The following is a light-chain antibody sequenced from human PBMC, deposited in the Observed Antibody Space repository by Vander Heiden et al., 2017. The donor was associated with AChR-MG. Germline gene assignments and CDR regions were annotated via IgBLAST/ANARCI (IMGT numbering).Light chain of an antibody. CDR2: FKSDSDN. J-gene: IGLJ3*02. CDR1: GGIRACASK. V-gene: IGLV5-45*03. CDR3: MIWHISAWV. Sequence: QAVLTQPSSLSASPGASASLTCTLRGGIRACASKLHWFQQKSGRPHQYLLGFKSDSDNQRAAGVPSRFSGSKDLSTNAGILLISGLQAEDEADYHCMIWHISAWVVGGGTKLTVL.